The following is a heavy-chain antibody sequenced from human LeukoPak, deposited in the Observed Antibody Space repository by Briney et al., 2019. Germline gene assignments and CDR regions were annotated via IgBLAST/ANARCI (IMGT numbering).Heavy chain of an antibody. CDR2: ISDDGSKK. Sequence: PGGSLRLSCAASGFTFSTYGIHWVRQAPGKGLEWVAAISDDGSKKYYTDSVKGRFTISRDSSKNTVYLQMNSLSAEDAAVYYCVKDDGWVQYANWGQGTLVAVSS. CDR1: GFTFSTYG. D-gene: IGHD5-24*01. V-gene: IGHV3-30*18. CDR3: VKDDGWVQYAN. J-gene: IGHJ4*02.